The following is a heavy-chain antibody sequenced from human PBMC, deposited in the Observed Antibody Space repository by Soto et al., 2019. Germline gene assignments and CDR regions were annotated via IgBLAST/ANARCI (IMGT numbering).Heavy chain of an antibody. CDR3: ARSENYDFWSGYYSPDYYYYYGMDV. CDR1: GYTFTSYG. D-gene: IGHD3-3*01. V-gene: IGHV1-18*04. Sequence: ASVKVSCKASGYTFTSYGISWVRQAPGQGLEWMGWISAYNGNTNYAQKLQGRVTMTTDTSTSTAYMELRSLRSDDTAVYYCARSENYDFWSGYYSPDYYYYYGMDVWSQGTTVTVSS. J-gene: IGHJ6*02. CDR2: ISAYNGNT.